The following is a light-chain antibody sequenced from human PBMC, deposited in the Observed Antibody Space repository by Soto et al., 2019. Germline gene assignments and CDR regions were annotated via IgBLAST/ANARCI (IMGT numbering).Light chain of an antibody. CDR2: AAS. CDR3: QQYNIWPLWT. V-gene: IGKV3-15*01. Sequence: IVMTHSPATLSVSPWYRSTLYFSSSESVTSSLAWYQQKPGQPPRLLIYAASTRATDVPARFSGGGSETEFTLTISSLQSEDFAVYFCQQYNIWPLWTFGQGTKVDNK. J-gene: IGKJ1*01. CDR1: ESVTSS.